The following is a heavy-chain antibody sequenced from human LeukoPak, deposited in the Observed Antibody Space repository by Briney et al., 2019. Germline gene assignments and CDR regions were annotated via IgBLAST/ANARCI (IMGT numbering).Heavy chain of an antibody. Sequence: GGSLRLSCAASGFTFSSYSMNWVRQAPGKGLEWVSSISSSSSYIYYTDSVKGRLTISRDNAKNSLYLQMNSLRAEDTAVYYCARETIVATIPGGFDYWGQGTLVTVSS. J-gene: IGHJ4*02. D-gene: IGHD5-12*01. CDR3: ARETIVATIPGGFDY. V-gene: IGHV3-21*01. CDR2: ISSSSSYI. CDR1: GFTFSSYS.